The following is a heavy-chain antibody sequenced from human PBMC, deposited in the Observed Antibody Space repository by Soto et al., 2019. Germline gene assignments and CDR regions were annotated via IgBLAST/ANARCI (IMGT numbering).Heavy chain of an antibody. J-gene: IGHJ4*02. CDR1: GGSISSYY. CDR3: ARVTGYCSSTSCSPQFDY. CDR2: IYYSGST. V-gene: IGHV4-59*01. Sequence: SETLSLTCTVSGGSISSYYWSWIRQPPGKGLEWIGYIYYSGSTNYNPSLKSRVTISVDTSKNQFSLKLSSVTAADTAVYYCARVTGYCSSTSCSPQFDYWGQGTLVTVSS. D-gene: IGHD2-2*01.